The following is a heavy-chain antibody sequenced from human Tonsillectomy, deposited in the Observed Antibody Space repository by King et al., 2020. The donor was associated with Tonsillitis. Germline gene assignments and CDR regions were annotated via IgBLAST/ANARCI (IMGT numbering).Heavy chain of an antibody. J-gene: IGHJ4*02. CDR1: GFTFSSYA. V-gene: IGHV3-30*01. Sequence: VQLVESGGGVVQPGRSLRLSCAASGFTFSSYAMHWVRQAPVKGLEWVSIISYDGSNKYYADSVRGRFTISRDNSKNTLYLQMNRLRVEDTAVYFCARDLRRSLTGAFDYWGQGTLVTVSS. CDR3: ARDLRRSLTGAFDY. D-gene: IGHD1-14*01. CDR2: ISYDGSNK.